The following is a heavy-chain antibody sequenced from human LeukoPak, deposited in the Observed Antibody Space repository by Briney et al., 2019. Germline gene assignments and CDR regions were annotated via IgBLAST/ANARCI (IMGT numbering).Heavy chain of an antibody. CDR3: ACANAGWFGENIVN. Sequence: GGSLRHSCAASGFTFISYWMSWVRQAPGKGLEWVAYINQDGSGKYYVHSVKGRFTISRENATNTLYLQMSSLRAEDTDVYYCACANAGWFGENIVNWGQGTLVTVSS. D-gene: IGHD3-10*01. V-gene: IGHV3-7*03. CDR2: INQDGSGK. CDR1: GFTFISYW. J-gene: IGHJ4*02.